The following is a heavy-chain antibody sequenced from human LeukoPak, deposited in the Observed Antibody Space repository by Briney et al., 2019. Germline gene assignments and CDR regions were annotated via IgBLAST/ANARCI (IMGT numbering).Heavy chain of an antibody. CDR1: GFTFNNYV. CDR2: IDYSGGNT. V-gene: IGHV3-23*01. D-gene: IGHD6-6*01. J-gene: IGHJ6*02. Sequence: PGGSLRLSCAASGFTFNNYVMSWVRQAPGKGLEWVSGIDYSGGNTNYADSVLGRFTVSRDNSKNTLYLQMNSLRAEDTAVYYCARGKVSIAARPLSYYYYGMDVWGQGTTVTVSS. CDR3: ARGKVSIAARPLSYYYYGMDV.